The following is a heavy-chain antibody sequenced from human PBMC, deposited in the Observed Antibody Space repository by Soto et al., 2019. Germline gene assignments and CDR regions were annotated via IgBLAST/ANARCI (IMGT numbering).Heavy chain of an antibody. CDR1: GGTFSSYA. CDR2: IIPIFGTA. Sequence: SVKVSCKASGGTFSSYAISWVRQAPGQGLEWMGGIIPIFGTANYAQKFQGRVTITADESTSTAYMELSSLRSEDTAVYYCARESGYYDRNYYGMDVWGQGTTVTVSS. CDR3: ARESGYYDRNYYGMDV. D-gene: IGHD3-22*01. V-gene: IGHV1-69*13. J-gene: IGHJ6*02.